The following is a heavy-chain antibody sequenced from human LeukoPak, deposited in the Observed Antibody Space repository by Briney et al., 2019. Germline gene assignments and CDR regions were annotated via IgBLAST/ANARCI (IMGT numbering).Heavy chain of an antibody. CDR3: ARHSGWFDY. CDR2: ISSSSSYT. V-gene: IGHV3-11*06. J-gene: IGHJ5*01. CDR1: GFTFSDYY. Sequence: AGGSLRLSCAASGFTFSDYYMSWIRQAPGKGLEWVSYISSSSSYTNYADSVKGRFTISRDNAKNSLYLQMNSLRAEDTAVYYCARHSGWFDYWGQGTLVTVSS. D-gene: IGHD1-26*01.